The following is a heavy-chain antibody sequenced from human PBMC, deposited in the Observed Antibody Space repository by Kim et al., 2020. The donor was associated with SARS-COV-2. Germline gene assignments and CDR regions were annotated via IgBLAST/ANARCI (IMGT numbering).Heavy chain of an antibody. CDR1: GFTFSTYS. V-gene: IGHV3-23*01. J-gene: IGHJ4*02. D-gene: IGHD3-3*01. Sequence: GGSLRLSCTVSGFTFSTYSMTWVRQAPGKGLEWVSVIGADGSVAHYADSVQGRFTISRDNSKNTVFLRMNSLRVDDTAIFYCAKHVAFGVEAFDCWGQG. CDR3: AKHVAFGVEAFDC. CDR2: IGADGSVA.